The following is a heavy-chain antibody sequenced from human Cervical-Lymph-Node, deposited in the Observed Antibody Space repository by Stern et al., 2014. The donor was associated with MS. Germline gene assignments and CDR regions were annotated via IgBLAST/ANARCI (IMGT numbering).Heavy chain of an antibody. CDR2: ITSSGRTT. J-gene: IGHJ6*01. V-gene: IGHV1-46*01. D-gene: IGHD6-6*01. Sequence: QLVVPGAEVKTAGASVRGSCKASGYGVTVHYMHWLRQAPGQGLEWMGVITSSGRTTTYAQTFQGRVTMPTDTSTNTINSLRSDDTAVYFCARSKDSTIAARPGDYYYFAMDVWGQGTRVTVST. CDR3: ARSKDSTIAARPGDYYYFAMDV. CDR1: GYGVTVHY.